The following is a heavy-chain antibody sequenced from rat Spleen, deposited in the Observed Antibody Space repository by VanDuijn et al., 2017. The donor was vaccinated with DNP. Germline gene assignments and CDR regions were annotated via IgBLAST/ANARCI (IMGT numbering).Heavy chain of an antibody. V-gene: IGHV5S23*01. CDR2: ISTSGEYT. Sequence: EVQLVESGGGLVQPGRSRKVSCAASGFTFSNYGMHWVRQAPKKGLEWVAAISTSGEYTHYRDSVKGRFTISRDNAKSTLYLQMDSLRSDDTATYYCSTLNFYASLSEYFDYWGQGVMVTVSS. J-gene: IGHJ2*01. CDR3: STLNFYASLSEYFDY. D-gene: IGHD1-12*01. CDR1: GFTFSNYG.